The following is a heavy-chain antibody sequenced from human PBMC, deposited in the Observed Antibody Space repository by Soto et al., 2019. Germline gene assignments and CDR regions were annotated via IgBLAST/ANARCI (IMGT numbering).Heavy chain of an antibody. D-gene: IGHD6-6*01. CDR3: ARRGSEAAREPYHYGIDV. J-gene: IGHJ6*02. Sequence: SETLSLTCTVSGGSISSSSYYWGWIRQPPGKGLEWIGSIYYSGSTYYNPSLKSRVTISVDTSKNQFSLKLSSVTAADTAVYYCARRGSEAAREPYHYGIDVCGQATPVTVSS. CDR2: IYYSGST. CDR1: GGSISSSSYY. V-gene: IGHV4-39*01.